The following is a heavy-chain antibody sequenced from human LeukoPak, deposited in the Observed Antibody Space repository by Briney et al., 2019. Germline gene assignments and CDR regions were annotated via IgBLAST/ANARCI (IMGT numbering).Heavy chain of an antibody. V-gene: IGHV3-7*01. CDR3: AKDQAALGDYDFDY. CDR1: EFTFSSHW. D-gene: IGHD4-17*01. J-gene: IGHJ4*02. CDR2: INQDGSEK. Sequence: GGSLRLSCAASEFTFSSHWMSWVRQAPGKGLEWVANINQDGSEKYYVDSVKGRFTISRDNSKNTLSLQMDSLRADDTAVYYCAKDQAALGDYDFDYWGQGTLVTVSP.